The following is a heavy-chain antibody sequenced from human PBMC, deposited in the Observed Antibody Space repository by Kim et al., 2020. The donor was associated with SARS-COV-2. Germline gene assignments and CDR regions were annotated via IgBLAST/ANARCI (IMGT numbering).Heavy chain of an antibody. J-gene: IGHJ4*02. CDR3: ARHRIEGTYYDSLTGYPPDY. CDR1: GGSISSSSYY. CDR2: IYYSGST. D-gene: IGHD3-9*01. V-gene: IGHV4-39*01. Sequence: SETLSLTCTVSGGSISSSSYYWGWIRQPPGKGLEWIGSIYYSGSTYYNPSLKSRVTISVDTSKNQFSLKLSSVTAADTAVYYCARHRIEGTYYDSLTGYPPDYWGQGTLVTVSS.